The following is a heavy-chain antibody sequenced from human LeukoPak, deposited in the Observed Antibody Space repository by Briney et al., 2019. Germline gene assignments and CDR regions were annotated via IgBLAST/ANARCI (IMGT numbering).Heavy chain of an antibody. Sequence: GRSLRLSRAASGLTFSSYAIGSVRQAPGKWLEWASAITASGGNTYYADSVKGRFTISRDNSKNTLYLQVNSLRAEDTAVYYCAKGNGYSYGRYYFDYWGQGTLVTVSP. J-gene: IGHJ4*02. V-gene: IGHV3-23*01. CDR2: ITASGGNT. CDR3: AKGNGYSYGRYYFDY. CDR1: GLTFSSYA. D-gene: IGHD5-18*01.